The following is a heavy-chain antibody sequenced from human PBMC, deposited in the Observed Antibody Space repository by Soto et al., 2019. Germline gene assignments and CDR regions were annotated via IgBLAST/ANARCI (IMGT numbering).Heavy chain of an antibody. J-gene: IGHJ5*02. Sequence: EVQLVESGGGLVQPGGSLKLSCAASGFTFSGSAMHWVRQASGKGLEWVGRIRSKAHSYATAYAASVQGRFTISRDDSKNTAYLQMNSLKTEDTAGYYCTRPSDSSGPWGQGTLVTVSS. V-gene: IGHV3-73*01. CDR1: GFTFSGSA. CDR3: TRPSDSSGP. CDR2: IRSKAHSYAT. D-gene: IGHD3-22*01.